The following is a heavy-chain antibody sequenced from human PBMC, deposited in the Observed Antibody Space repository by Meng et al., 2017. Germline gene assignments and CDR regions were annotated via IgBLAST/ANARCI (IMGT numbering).Heavy chain of an antibody. CDR3: ARDSSSGWYHNY. Sequence: VQLVETGGGLIQPGGHLRLSCPASGFSVTTSYMSWVRQAPGKGLEWVSVIYSGGSTYYADSVKGRFSISRDNSKNTLYLQMNSLRAEDTAVYFCARDSSSGWYHNYWGQGTLVTVSS. CDR1: GFSVTTSY. CDR2: IYSGGST. J-gene: IGHJ4*02. V-gene: IGHV3-53*02. D-gene: IGHD6-19*01.